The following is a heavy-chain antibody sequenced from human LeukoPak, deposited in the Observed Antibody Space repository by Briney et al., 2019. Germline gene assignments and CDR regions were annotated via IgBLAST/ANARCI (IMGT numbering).Heavy chain of an antibody. CDR2: IKSKTDGGTT. D-gene: IGHD3-10*01. CDR3: TTQLLWFGETLGY. Sequence: GGSLRLSCAASGFTFSNAWMSWVRQAPGKGLEWVGRIKSKTDGGTTDYAARVKGRFTISRDDSKNTLYLQVNSLKTEDTAVYYCTTQLLWFGETLGYWGQGTLVTVSS. J-gene: IGHJ4*02. CDR1: GFTFSNAW. V-gene: IGHV3-15*01.